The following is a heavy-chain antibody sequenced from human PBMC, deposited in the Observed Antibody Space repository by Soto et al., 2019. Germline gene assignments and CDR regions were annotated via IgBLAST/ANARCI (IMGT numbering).Heavy chain of an antibody. CDR2: VSYDGIDE. Sequence: QVPLVESGGGVVQPGRSLRLSCAASGFTFTRFGIHWVRQAPGKGLEWVAVVSYDGIDENYADSVKGRFSISRDNSKNTVYLQMNSLRGEDTAVYYCAKDLREMATTTPDYWGQGTLVTVSS. J-gene: IGHJ4*02. V-gene: IGHV3-30*18. D-gene: IGHD1-1*01. CDR3: AKDLREMATTTPDY. CDR1: GFTFTRFG.